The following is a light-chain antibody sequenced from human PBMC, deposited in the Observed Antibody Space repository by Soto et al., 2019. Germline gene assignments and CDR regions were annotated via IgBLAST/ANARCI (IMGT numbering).Light chain of an antibody. J-gene: IGLJ1*01. CDR3: ASYTRGGTYV. CDR1: SRDAGAYHY. CDR2: AVN. Sequence: QSALTQPASVSGSPGQSITISCTGPSRDAGAYHYVSWYQQHPGKAPKFLIYAVNNRPSGVSDRFSGSKSGNTASLTISALQAEDEADYYCASYTRGGTYVFGTGTKVTVL. V-gene: IGLV2-14*01.